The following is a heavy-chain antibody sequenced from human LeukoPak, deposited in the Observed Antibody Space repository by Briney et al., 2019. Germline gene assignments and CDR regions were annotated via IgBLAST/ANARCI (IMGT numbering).Heavy chain of an antibody. CDR3: ARGPAAGQHYCYYYMDV. CDR1: GFTVSSNY. Sequence: GGSLRLSCAASGFTVSSNYMSWVRQAPGKGLEWVANIKQDGSEKYYVDSVKGRFTISRDNAKNSLYLQMNSLRAEDTAVYYCARGPAAGQHYCYYYMDVWGKGTTVTVSS. V-gene: IGHV3-7*01. J-gene: IGHJ6*03. D-gene: IGHD6-13*01. CDR2: IKQDGSEK.